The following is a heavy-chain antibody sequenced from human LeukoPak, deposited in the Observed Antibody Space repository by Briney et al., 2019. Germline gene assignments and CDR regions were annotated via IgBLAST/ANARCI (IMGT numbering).Heavy chain of an antibody. Sequence: SGTLSLTCAVSGGSISSSNWWSWVRQPPGKGLEWIGEIYHSGSTNYNPSLKSRVTISVDKSKNQFSLKLSSVTAADTAVYYCARDGNYPKYNWFDPWGQGTLVTVSS. V-gene: IGHV4-4*02. J-gene: IGHJ5*02. CDR2: IYHSGST. CDR3: ARDGNYPKYNWFDP. D-gene: IGHD5-24*01. CDR1: GGSISSSNW.